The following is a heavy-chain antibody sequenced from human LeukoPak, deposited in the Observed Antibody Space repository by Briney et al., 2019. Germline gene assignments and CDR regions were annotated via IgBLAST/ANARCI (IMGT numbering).Heavy chain of an antibody. D-gene: IGHD2-2*01. V-gene: IGHV3-9*01. J-gene: IGHJ6*02. Sequence: PGGSLRLSCAASGFTFDDHAMHWVRQAPGKGLEWVSGISWNSGSIGYADSVKGRFTISRDNAKNSLYLQMNSLRAEDTALYYCAKERLSSTNLYYYYGMDVWGQGTTVTVSS. CDR1: GFTFDDHA. CDR3: AKERLSSTNLYYYYGMDV. CDR2: ISWNSGSI.